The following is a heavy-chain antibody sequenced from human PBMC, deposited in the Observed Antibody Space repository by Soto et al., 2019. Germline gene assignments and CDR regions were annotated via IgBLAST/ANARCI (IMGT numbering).Heavy chain of an antibody. D-gene: IGHD2-15*01. J-gene: IGHJ1*01. CDR3: ARDPPYCSGGSCYPQSAEYFQH. CDR1: GGTFSSYT. CDR2: IIPILGIA. V-gene: IGHV1-69*04. Sequence: TPGKVACKASGGTFSSYTISWVRQATEQGLEWMGRIIPILGIANYAQKFQGRVTITADKSTSTAYMELSSLRSEDTAVYYCARDPPYCSGGSCYPQSAEYFQHWGQGTLVTVSS.